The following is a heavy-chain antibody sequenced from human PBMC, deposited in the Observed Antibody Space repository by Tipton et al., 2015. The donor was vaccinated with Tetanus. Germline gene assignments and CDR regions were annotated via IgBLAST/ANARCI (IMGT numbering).Heavy chain of an antibody. Sequence: TLSLTCAVYGGSFSSYYWSWIRQPPGKGLEWIGYIYYSGSTNYNPSLKSRVTISVDTSKNQFSLKLSSVTAADTAVYYCAREGTYYYDSSGYYYYYYGMDVWGQGTTVTVSS. J-gene: IGHJ6*02. CDR1: GGSFSSYY. V-gene: IGHV4-59*01. CDR3: AREGTYYYDSSGYYYYYYGMDV. CDR2: IYYSGST. D-gene: IGHD3-22*01.